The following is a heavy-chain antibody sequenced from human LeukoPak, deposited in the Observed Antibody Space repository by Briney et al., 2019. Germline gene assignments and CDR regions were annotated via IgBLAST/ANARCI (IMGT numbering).Heavy chain of an antibody. J-gene: IGHJ4*02. D-gene: IGHD5-24*01. CDR1: GFTFTNYW. V-gene: IGHV3-7*01. Sequence: PGGSLRLSCAASGFTFTNYWMHWVRQAPGKGLECLANIKEDGSETYYADSVKGRFTISRDNPKNLLFLQINSLRVEDTAVYYCARETPRRGETRDGYRWGQGTVVTVSS. CDR3: ARETPRRGETRDGYR. CDR2: IKEDGSET.